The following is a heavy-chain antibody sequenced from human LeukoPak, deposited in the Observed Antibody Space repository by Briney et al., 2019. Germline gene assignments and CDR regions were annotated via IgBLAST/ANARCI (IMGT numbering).Heavy chain of an antibody. J-gene: IGHJ5*02. D-gene: IGHD2-15*01. Sequence: PSETLSLTCAVYGGSFSGYYWSWIRQPPGKGLEWIGEINHSGGTNYNPSLKSRVTISVDTSKNQFSLKLSSVTAADTAVYYCARAGYCSGGSCYSGAKWFDPWGQGTLVTVSS. V-gene: IGHV4-34*01. CDR1: GGSFSGYY. CDR3: ARAGYCSGGSCYSGAKWFDP. CDR2: INHSGGT.